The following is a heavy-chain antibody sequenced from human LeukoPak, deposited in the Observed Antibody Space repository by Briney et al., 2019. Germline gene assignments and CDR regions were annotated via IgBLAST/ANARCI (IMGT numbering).Heavy chain of an antibody. D-gene: IGHD2-15*01. CDR3: ARDCRYCSGGSCYGY. Sequence: PGGSLRLSCAASGFTVSSNYMSWVRQAPGKGLEWVSVIYSGGSTYYADSVKGRFTISRDNSKNTLYLQMNSLRAEDTAVYYCARDCRYCSGGSCYGYWGQGTLVTVSS. CDR2: IYSGGST. J-gene: IGHJ4*02. V-gene: IGHV3-66*01. CDR1: GFTVSSNY.